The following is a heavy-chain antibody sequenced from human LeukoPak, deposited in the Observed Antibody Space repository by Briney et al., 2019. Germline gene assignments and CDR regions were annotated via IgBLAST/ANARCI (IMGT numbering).Heavy chain of an antibody. CDR1: GYTFTSYG. D-gene: IGHD3-22*01. CDR2: ISAYNGNT. CDR3: ARARPQNYDSSRYYSAAFDI. Sequence: VASVKVSCKASGYTFTSYGISWVRQAPGQGLEWMGWISAYNGNTNYAQKLQGRVTMTTDTSTSTAYMELRSLRSDDTAVYYCARARPQNYDSSRYYSAAFDIWGQGTMVTVSS. J-gene: IGHJ3*02. V-gene: IGHV1-18*01.